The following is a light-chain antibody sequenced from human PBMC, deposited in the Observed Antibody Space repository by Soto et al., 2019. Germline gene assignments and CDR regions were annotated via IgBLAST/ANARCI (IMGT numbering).Light chain of an antibody. Sequence: QSVLTQPASVSGSPGQSITISCTGTSTDVGGHNSVAWYQHNPGKAPKLMIYDVTNRPSGVSSRFSGSKSGITASLTISGLQAEDEADYYCSSYTSSSTLYVFXTGTKLTVL. V-gene: IGLV2-14*01. CDR1: STDVGGHNS. J-gene: IGLJ1*01. CDR3: SSYTSSSTLYV. CDR2: DVT.